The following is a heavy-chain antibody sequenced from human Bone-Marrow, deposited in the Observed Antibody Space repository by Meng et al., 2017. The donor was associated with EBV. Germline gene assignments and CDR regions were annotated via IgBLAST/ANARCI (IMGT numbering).Heavy chain of an antibody. V-gene: IGHV4-4*02. CDR1: AGSISSDNW. Sequence: QVRLQDSGPGLVKLSVTLSLTCAVSAGSISSDNWWSWVSQPPGTWLESIGEIYHSGSTHYNPSLKSRVTISVDKSKNQFSLKLSSVTAADTAVYYCLLQVQDDDYWGQGTLVTVSS. J-gene: IGHJ4*02. CDR2: IYHSGST. D-gene: IGHD1-1*01. CDR3: LLQVQDDDY.